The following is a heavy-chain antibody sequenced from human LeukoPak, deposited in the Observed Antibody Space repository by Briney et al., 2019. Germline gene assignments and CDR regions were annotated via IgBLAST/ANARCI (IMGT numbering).Heavy chain of an antibody. CDR1: GGSISSYY. J-gene: IGHJ4*02. CDR3: ARSYGDYVRKLFDY. D-gene: IGHD4-17*01. Sequence: SETLSLTCTVSGGSISSYYWSWIRQPAGKGLEWIERIYTSGSTNYNPSLKSRVTMSVDTSKNQFSLKLSSVTAADTAVYYCARSYGDYVRKLFDYWGQGTLVTVSS. V-gene: IGHV4-4*07. CDR2: IYTSGST.